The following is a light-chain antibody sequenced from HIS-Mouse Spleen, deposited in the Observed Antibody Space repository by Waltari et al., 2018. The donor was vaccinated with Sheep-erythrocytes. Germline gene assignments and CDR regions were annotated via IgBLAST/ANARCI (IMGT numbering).Light chain of an antibody. CDR3: QQYNSYPWT. CDR2: KAS. J-gene: IGKJ1*01. V-gene: IGKV1-5*03. Sequence: MTQSPATLSVSPRERATLSCRASQSVSSNLAWYQQKPGKAPKLLIYKASSLESGVPSRFSGSGSGTEFTLTISSLQPDDFATYYCQQYNSYPWTFGQGTKVEIK. CDR1: QSVSSN.